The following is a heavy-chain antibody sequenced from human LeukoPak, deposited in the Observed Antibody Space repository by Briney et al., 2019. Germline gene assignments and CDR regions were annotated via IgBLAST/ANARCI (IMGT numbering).Heavy chain of an antibody. J-gene: IGHJ4*02. CDR1: GGSISSGDYY. CDR2: IYYSGST. V-gene: IGHV4-30-4*01. CDR3: ARRSSGYDDWGFDY. D-gene: IGHD5-12*01. Sequence: SQTLSLTCTVSGGSISSGDYYWSWIRQPPGKGLEWIGYIYYSGSTYYNPSLKSRVTISVDTSKNQFSLKLSSVTAADTAVYYCARRSSGYDDWGFDYWGQGTLVTVSS.